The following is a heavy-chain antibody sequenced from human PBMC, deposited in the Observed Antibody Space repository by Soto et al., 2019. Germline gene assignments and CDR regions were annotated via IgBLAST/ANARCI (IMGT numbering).Heavy chain of an antibody. J-gene: IGHJ4*02. CDR1: GYDFTDHY. V-gene: IGHV1-46*01. CDR3: AKAPRGGVIIVITSAQIDY. D-gene: IGHD3-10*01. CDR2: ISPDGGST. Sequence: ASVKVSCKASGYDFTDHYIHWVRQAPGQGLEWMGIISPDGGSTRYSQQFQARITMTRDTSTSTVYMELSSLRSEDTAVYYCAKAPRGGVIIVITSAQIDYWGQGTLVTVSS.